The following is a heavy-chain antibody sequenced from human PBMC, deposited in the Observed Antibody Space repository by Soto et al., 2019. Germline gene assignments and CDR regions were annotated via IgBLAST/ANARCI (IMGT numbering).Heavy chain of an antibody. J-gene: IGHJ3*02. V-gene: IGHV3-33*01. CDR3: AREGYCSSTSCFEDI. Sequence: PGGSLRLSCAASGFTFSSYGMHWVRQAPGKGLEWVAVIWYDGSNKYYADSVKGRFTISRDNSKNTLYLQMNSLRAEDTAVYYCAREGYCSSTSCFEDIWGQGTMVTVSS. CDR1: GFTFSSYG. D-gene: IGHD2-2*01. CDR2: IWYDGSNK.